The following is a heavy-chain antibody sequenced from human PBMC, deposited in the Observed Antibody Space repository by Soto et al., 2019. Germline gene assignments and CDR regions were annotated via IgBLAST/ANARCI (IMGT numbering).Heavy chain of an antibody. CDR1: DGSISGLY. V-gene: IGHV4-59*11. CDR3: ARLRNRDCVDA. D-gene: IGHD2-21*02. CDR2: IYSSGTT. Sequence: QVQLQESGPGLVKPSETLSLTCSVSDGSISGLYWTWGRQPPGKGLEWIGWIYSSGTTNYNPSLKSRVTISVDTSKNQFSLKLNSVTAADTAMYYCARLRNRDCVDAWGKGTTVTVSS. J-gene: IGHJ6*04.